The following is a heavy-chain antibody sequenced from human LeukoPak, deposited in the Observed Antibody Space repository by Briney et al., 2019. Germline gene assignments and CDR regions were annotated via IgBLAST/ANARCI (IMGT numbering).Heavy chain of an antibody. CDR1: GFTVSNNY. D-gene: IGHD3-22*01. CDR2: LYTGDSA. Sequence: GGSLRLSCAASGFTVSNNYISWVRQAPEKGLEWVSVLYTGDSAYYADSVKGRFTISRDNSKNTLYLQMNSLRAEDTAVYYCVKARGSAYYAFDYWGRGTLVTVSS. J-gene: IGHJ4*02. V-gene: IGHV3-53*01. CDR3: VKARGSAYYAFDY.